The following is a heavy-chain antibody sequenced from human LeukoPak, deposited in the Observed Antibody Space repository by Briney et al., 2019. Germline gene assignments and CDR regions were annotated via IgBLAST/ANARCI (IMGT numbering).Heavy chain of an antibody. CDR2: FDPEDGET. J-gene: IGHJ5*02. D-gene: IGHD2-15*01. CDR1: GYTLTELS. CDR3: ATVVVVARGMNWFDP. V-gene: IGHV1-24*01. Sequence: GASVTVSCMVSGYTLTELSMHWVRQAPGKGLEWMGGFDPEDGETIYAQKFQGRVTMTEDTSTDTAYMELSSLRSEDTAVYYCATVVVVARGMNWFDPWGQGTLVTVSS.